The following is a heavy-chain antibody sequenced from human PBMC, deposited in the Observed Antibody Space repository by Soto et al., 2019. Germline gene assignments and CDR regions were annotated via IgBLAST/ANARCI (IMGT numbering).Heavy chain of an antibody. D-gene: IGHD5-18*01. CDR1: GGFISSGGYF. V-gene: IGHV4-61*08. Sequence: SETLSLTCTVSGGFISSGGYFWSWIRQPPGKGLEWIGYIYYSGSTNYNPSLKSRVTMSVDTSKNQFSLKLSSVTAADTAVYYCARELRSRYGYPFDYWGQGTLVTVSS. J-gene: IGHJ4*02. CDR3: ARELRSRYGYPFDY. CDR2: IYYSGST.